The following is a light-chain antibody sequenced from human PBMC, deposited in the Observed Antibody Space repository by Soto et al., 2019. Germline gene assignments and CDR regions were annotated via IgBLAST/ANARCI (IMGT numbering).Light chain of an antibody. CDR1: QNIYNY. J-gene: IGKJ5*01. Sequence: DIQMTQSPSSLSASVGDRVTVTCRTSQNIYNYLNWYQQRPGKAPKLLIYAATSVQSGVPSRFSSSGSGTDFTLTISSLHPEDFATYYCQQTHSTPVTFGQGTRLDVK. CDR3: QQTHSTPVT. CDR2: AAT. V-gene: IGKV1-39*01.